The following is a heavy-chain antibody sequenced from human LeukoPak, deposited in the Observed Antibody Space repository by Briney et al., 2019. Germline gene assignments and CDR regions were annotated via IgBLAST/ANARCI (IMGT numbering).Heavy chain of an antibody. CDR3: ARASLTGTALDY. Sequence: SETLSLTCTVSGGSISNYYWTWIRQPPGKGLEWIGEIYHSGSTNYNPSLKGRVTISVDKSKNQFSLKLSSVTAADTAVYYCARASLTGTALDYWGQGTLVTVSS. D-gene: IGHD1-20*01. CDR2: IYHSGST. J-gene: IGHJ4*02. CDR1: GGSISNYY. V-gene: IGHV4-59*12.